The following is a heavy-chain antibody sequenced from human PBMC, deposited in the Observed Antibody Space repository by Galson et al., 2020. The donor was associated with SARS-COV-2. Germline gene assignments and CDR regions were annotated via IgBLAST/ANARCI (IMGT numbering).Heavy chain of an antibody. J-gene: IGHJ6*03. CDR2: IKHDGSEK. CDR3: ARGDEGYQVLFDYYYYYFMDV. CDR1: GFTFRNYW. Sequence: QLGESLKISCAASGFTFRNYWINWVRQAPGKGLEWVANIKHDGSEKYYVNSVKGRFTIPRDNAKNSLFLQMNSLRAEDTAVYYCARGDEGYQVLFDYYYYYFMDVWSRGTTVTVSS. D-gene: IGHD2-2*01. V-gene: IGHV3-7*01.